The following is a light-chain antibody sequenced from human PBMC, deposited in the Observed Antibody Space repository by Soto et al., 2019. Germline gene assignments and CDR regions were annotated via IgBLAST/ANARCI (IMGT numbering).Light chain of an antibody. CDR3: MQATQFPRS. CDR1: QSLLHSDGNTY. J-gene: IGKJ1*01. CDR2: EIS. V-gene: IGKV2-24*01. Sequence: DIVMTQTPLSSPVTLGQPASISCRSSQSLLHSDGNTYLSWLQQRPGQPPRLLIYEISKRFSGVPDRFSGSGAGTAFTLKITRVEAEDVGIYYCMQATQFPRSFGQGTKVVIK.